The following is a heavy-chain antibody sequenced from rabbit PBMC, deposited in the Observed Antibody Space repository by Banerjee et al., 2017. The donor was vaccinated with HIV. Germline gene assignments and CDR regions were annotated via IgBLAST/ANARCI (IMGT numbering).Heavy chain of an antibody. Sequence: QEQLEESGGGLVQPEGSLTLTCTASGFSFSSSYWICWVRQAPGKGLEWVACINTSSGNTVYASWAKGRLTISKPSSTTVTLQMTSLPAADTATYFCARDAGGDGYSNDLWGPGTLVTVS. J-gene: IGHJ6*01. V-gene: IGHV1S45*01. CDR3: ARDAGGDGYSNDL. CDR1: GFSFSSSYW. D-gene: IGHD7-1*01. CDR2: INTSSGNT.